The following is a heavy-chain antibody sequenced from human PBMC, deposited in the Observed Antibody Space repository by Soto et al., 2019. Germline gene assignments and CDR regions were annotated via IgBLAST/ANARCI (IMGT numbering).Heavy chain of an antibody. Sequence: QVQLVESGGGVVQPGRSLRLSCSASGFTFSSYGMHWVRQAPGKGLEWVAVISYDGSNKYYADSVKGRFTISRDNSKNTLYLHMNSQRAEDTAVYYCAKEFGLYNDILTGYAGFDYWGQGTLVTVSS. V-gene: IGHV3-30*18. CDR3: AKEFGLYNDILTGYAGFDY. J-gene: IGHJ4*02. CDR1: GFTFSSYG. D-gene: IGHD3-9*01. CDR2: ISYDGSNK.